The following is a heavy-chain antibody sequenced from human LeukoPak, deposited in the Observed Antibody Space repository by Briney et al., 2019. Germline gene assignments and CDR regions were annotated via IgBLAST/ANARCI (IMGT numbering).Heavy chain of an antibody. V-gene: IGHV3-21*01. CDR1: GFTFSSYS. CDR3: ASPYRGPARYDYYGMDV. D-gene: IGHD1-14*01. CDR2: ISSSSSYI. J-gene: IGHJ6*02. Sequence: GSLRLSCAASGFTFSSYSMNWVRQAPRKGLEWVSSISSSSSYIYYADSVKGRFTISRDNAKNSLYLQMNSLRAEDTAVYYCASPYRGPARYDYYGMDVWGQGTTVTVSS.